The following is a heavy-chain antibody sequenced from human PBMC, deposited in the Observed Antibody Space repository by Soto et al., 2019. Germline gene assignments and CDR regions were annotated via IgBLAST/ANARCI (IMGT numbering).Heavy chain of an antibody. CDR2: IIPIFGTA. CDR3: ARDLNGSGSYLGYNWFDP. CDR1: GGTFSSYA. V-gene: IGHV1-69*13. J-gene: IGHJ5*02. D-gene: IGHD3-10*01. Sequence: RASVKVSCKASGGTFSSYAISWVRQAPGQGLEWVGGIIPIFGTANYAQKFQGRVTITADESTSTAYMELSSLRSEDTAVYYCARDLNGSGSYLGYNWFDPWGYGTLFTVSS.